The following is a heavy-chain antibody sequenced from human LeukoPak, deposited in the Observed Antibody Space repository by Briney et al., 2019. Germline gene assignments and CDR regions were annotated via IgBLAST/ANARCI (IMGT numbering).Heavy chain of an antibody. CDR1: GFTFSNYA. J-gene: IGHJ4*02. V-gene: IGHV3-30-3*01. CDR3: ARVGGDGDYVGY. Sequence: PGGSLRLSCAASGFTFSNYAMHWVRQAPGKGLEWVALISYDGSNQWYADSVKGRFTISRDNSKNTLYLQMDSLRGEDTAVYYCARVGGDGDYVGYRGQGTLVTVSS. D-gene: IGHD2-21*02. CDR2: ISYDGSNQ.